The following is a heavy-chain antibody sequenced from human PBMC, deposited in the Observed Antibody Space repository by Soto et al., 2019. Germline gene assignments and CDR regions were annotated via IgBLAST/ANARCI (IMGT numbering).Heavy chain of an antibody. CDR1: GGSISSYY. CDR2: IYTSGST. J-gene: IGHJ3*02. Sequence: PSETLSLTCTVSGGSISSYYRSWIRQPAGKGLEWIGRIYTSGSTNYNPSLKSRVTMSVDTSMNQFSLKLSSVTAADTAVYYCARYDYVWGSYRPPADAFDIWGQGTMVTVSS. CDR3: ARYDYVWGSYRPPADAFDI. V-gene: IGHV4-4*07. D-gene: IGHD3-16*02.